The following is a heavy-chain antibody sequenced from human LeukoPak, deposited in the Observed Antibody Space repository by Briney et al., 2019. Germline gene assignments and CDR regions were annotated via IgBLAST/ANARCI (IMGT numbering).Heavy chain of an antibody. CDR3: ARGTAAAPLDY. V-gene: IGHV3-21*05. J-gene: IGHJ4*02. D-gene: IGHD6-13*01. CDR2: INNDDVYT. Sequence: PGGSLRLSCAASGFTFSGYSMNWVRQAPGKGLEWISYINNDDVYTNYADSVKGRFTISRDNAKNSLYLQMNSLRADDTAVYYCARGTAAAPLDYWGQGTLVTVSS. CDR1: GFTFSGYS.